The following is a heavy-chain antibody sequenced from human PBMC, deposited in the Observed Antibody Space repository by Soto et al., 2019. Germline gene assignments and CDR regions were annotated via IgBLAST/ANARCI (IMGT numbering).Heavy chain of an antibody. Sequence: SETLSLTCAVSGGSIGGVGYSWSWIRQPPGGGLEWIGYMYHSGTFLKSPSLKTRLTMSLDMSKNQFSLTLNSMTAADTAVYYCARAQFYSGSGNYNNLMFDAWGPGTLVTVSS. CDR1: GGSIGGVGYS. CDR3: ARAQFYSGSGNYNNLMFDA. J-gene: IGHJ5*02. V-gene: IGHV4-30-2*01. D-gene: IGHD3-10*01. CDR2: MYHSGTF.